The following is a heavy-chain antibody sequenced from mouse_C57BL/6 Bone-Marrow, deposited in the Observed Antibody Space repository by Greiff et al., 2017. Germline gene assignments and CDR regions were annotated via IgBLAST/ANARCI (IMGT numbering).Heavy chain of an antibody. CDR2: IHPNSGST. Sequence: QVQLQQPGAELVKPGASVKLSCKASGYTFTSYWMHLVKQRPGQGLEWIGMIHPNSGSTNYNEKFKSKATLTVDKSSSTAYMQLSSLTSEDSAVYYCARGDYYGSPYAMDYWGQGTSVTVSS. CDR1: GYTFTSYW. V-gene: IGHV1-64*01. CDR3: ARGDYYGSPYAMDY. J-gene: IGHJ4*01. D-gene: IGHD1-1*01.